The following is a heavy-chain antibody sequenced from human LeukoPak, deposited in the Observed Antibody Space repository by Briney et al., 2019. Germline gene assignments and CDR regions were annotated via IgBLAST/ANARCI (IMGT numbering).Heavy chain of an antibody. CDR1: GFTFSRYG. V-gene: IGHV3-30*02. CDR3: AKSGGCSSSWYFDY. Sequence: GGSLRLSCAASGFTFSRYGMHWVRQAPGKGLGWVAFIRYDGSNKYYADSVKGRFTISRDNSKNTLYLQMNSLRAEDTAVYYCAKSGGCSSSWYFDYWGQGTLVTVSS. CDR2: IRYDGSNK. J-gene: IGHJ4*02. D-gene: IGHD6-13*01.